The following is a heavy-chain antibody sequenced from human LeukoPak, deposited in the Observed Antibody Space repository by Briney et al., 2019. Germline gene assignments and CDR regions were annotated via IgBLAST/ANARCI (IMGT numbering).Heavy chain of an antibody. V-gene: IGHV1-2*02. CDR1: GYTFTGYY. D-gene: IGHD2-15*01. CDR3: AGEFCSGGSCRQGFDF. Sequence: ASVKLSCKASGYTFTGYYMHWVRQAAGQGLEYVGWINPNTGDTKPAQNFQGRVTLTRDTSISTAYMELSSLRSDDSALYYCAGEFCSGGSCRQGFDFWGQGTLVTVSS. CDR2: INPNTGDT. J-gene: IGHJ4*02.